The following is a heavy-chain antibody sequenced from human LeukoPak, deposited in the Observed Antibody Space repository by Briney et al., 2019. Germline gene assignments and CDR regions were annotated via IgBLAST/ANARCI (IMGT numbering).Heavy chain of an antibody. J-gene: IGHJ4*02. CDR2: INTYNGNT. CDR3: ARQAGGYSSGWYKFHFDY. CDR1: SYIFTTYG. Sequence: GASVKVSCKASSYIFTTYGISWVRQAPGQGLEWMGWINTYNGNTNYAQKLQGRVTMTTDTSTSTAYMDLRSLRSDDTAVYYCARQAGGYSSGWYKFHFDYWGQGTLVTVSS. V-gene: IGHV1-18*04. D-gene: IGHD6-19*01.